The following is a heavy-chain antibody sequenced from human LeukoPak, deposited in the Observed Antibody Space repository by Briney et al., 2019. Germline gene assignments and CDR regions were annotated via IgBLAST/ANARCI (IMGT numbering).Heavy chain of an antibody. D-gene: IGHD3-10*01. J-gene: IGHJ6*02. CDR3: ARDDMVRGPKGGDYYYYGMDV. CDR1: GGSISSGGYY. CDR2: IYYSGST. V-gene: IGHV4-31*03. Sequence: SETLSLTCTVSGGSISSGGYYWSWIRQHPGKGLEWIGYIYYSGSTYYNPSLKSRVTISVDTSKNQFSLKLSSVTAADTAVYYCARDDMVRGPKGGDYYYYGMDVWGQGTTVTVSS.